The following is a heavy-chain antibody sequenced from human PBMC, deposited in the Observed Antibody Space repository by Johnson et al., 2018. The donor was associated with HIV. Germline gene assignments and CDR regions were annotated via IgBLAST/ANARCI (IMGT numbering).Heavy chain of an antibody. J-gene: IGHJ3*02. CDR3: ARDRAPFYSSSSTPFDAFDI. CDR2: ISRSGGST. Sequence: VQLVESGGGLVQPGGSLRLSCAASGFTFSTSAMTWVRQAPGRGLEWVSSISRSGGSTYYADSVKGRFTVSRDNSKNTLYLHMNSLRAEDSAVYYCARDRAPFYSSSSTPFDAFDIWGQGTMVTVSS. V-gene: IGHV3-23*04. D-gene: IGHD6-6*01. CDR1: GFTFSTSA.